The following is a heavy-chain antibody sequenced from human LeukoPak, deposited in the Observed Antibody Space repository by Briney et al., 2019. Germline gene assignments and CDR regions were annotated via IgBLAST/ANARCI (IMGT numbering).Heavy chain of an antibody. CDR3: ARDTDSSSWRPSYNWFDP. Sequence: SVKVSCKTSGFTFPRSAVQWVRQARGQRLEWIGWIVLGSGNTNYAQKFQERVTITRDMSTSTAYMELSSLRSEDTAVYYCARDTDSSSWRPSYNWFDPWGQGTLVTVSS. J-gene: IGHJ5*02. D-gene: IGHD6-13*01. CDR1: GFTFPRSA. V-gene: IGHV1-58*01. CDR2: IVLGSGNT.